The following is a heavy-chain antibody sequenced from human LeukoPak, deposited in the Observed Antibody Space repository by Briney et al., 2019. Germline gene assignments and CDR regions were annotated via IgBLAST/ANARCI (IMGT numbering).Heavy chain of an antibody. Sequence: GGSLRLSCAASGFTFSNYWMSWVRQAPGKGLEWVANIKPDVSEIYYVDSVKGRFTISRDNAKNYLYLQMNSLRIEDTALYYCAKPFGSISSRSVYFDYWGQGTLVTVSS. CDR3: AKPFGSISSRSVYFDY. D-gene: IGHD3-3*01. CDR1: GFTFSNYW. J-gene: IGHJ4*02. V-gene: IGHV3-7*03. CDR2: IKPDVSEI.